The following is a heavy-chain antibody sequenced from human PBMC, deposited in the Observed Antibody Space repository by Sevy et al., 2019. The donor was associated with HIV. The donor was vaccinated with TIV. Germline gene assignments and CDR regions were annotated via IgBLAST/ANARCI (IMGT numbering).Heavy chain of an antibody. CDR2: IYHSGST. J-gene: IGHJ4*02. CDR3: ARKRDYAGSDY. V-gene: IGHV4-30-2*01. Sequence: SDTLSLTCTVSGGSISSGGYSWNWIRQPPGKGLEWIGYIYHSGSTYYNPSLKSRVTISVDRSKNQFSLKLTSVTAADTAVYYCARKRDYAGSDYWGQGTLVTVSS. D-gene: IGHD4-17*01. CDR1: GGSISSGGYS.